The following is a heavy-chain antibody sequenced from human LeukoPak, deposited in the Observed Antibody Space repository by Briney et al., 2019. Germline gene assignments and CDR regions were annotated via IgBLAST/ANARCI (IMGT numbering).Heavy chain of an antibody. CDR1: GFTFSDFW. CDR3: ARVVPAAIVDY. Sequence: GGSLRLSCAVSGFTFSDFWMSWVRQAPGRGLEWVANIHPEGNEKYHVESVKGRFTISRDNAKNSLFLQMNGLRVEDTAVYYCARVVPAAIVDYWGQGTLVTVSS. CDR2: IHPEGNEK. D-gene: IGHD2-2*01. J-gene: IGHJ4*02. V-gene: IGHV3-7*01.